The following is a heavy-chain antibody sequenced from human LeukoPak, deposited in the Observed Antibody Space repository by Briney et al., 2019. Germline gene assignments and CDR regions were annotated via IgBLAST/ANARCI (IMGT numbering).Heavy chain of an antibody. J-gene: IGHJ4*02. D-gene: IGHD3-22*01. V-gene: IGHV3-11*01. CDR2: ISSSGSTT. Sequence: GGSLRLSCAASGFTFSDYYMSWIRQAPGKGLEWVSYISSSGSTTYYADSVKGRFTISRDNAKNSLYLQMNSLRAEDTAVYYCARDDSSGPYYFDYWGQGTLVTVSS. CDR1: GFTFSDYY. CDR3: ARDDSSGPYYFDY.